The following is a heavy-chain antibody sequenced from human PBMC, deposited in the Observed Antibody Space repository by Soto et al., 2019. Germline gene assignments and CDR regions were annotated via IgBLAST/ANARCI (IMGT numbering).Heavy chain of an antibody. CDR3: ARDSRTITDGAFDI. V-gene: IGHV4-59*01. D-gene: IGHD3-16*01. CDR1: GGSISSYY. J-gene: IGHJ3*02. CDR2: IYYSGST. Sequence: SETLSLTCTVSGGSISSYYWGWIRQPPGKGLEWIGYIYYSGSTNYNPSLKSRVTISVDTSKNQFSLKLSSVTAADTAVYYCARDSRTITDGAFDIWGQGTMVTVSS.